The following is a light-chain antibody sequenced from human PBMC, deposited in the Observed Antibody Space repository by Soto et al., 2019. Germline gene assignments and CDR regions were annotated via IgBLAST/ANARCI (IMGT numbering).Light chain of an antibody. CDR2: GAS. CDR3: QQYGSAPLT. Sequence: EIVLTQSPGTLSLSPGERATLSCRASQSLSSTYLAWYQQKPGQAPRLIIYGASNRATGIPDGFSGSGSGTDFTLTISRPEPEDFAVYYCQQYGSAPLTFGQGTKVEIK. V-gene: IGKV3-20*01. J-gene: IGKJ1*01. CDR1: QSLSSTY.